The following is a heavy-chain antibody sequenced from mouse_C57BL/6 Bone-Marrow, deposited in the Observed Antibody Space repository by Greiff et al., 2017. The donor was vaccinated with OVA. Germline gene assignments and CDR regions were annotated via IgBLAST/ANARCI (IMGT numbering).Heavy chain of an antibody. D-gene: IGHD2-3*01. CDR2: IHPNSGSN. CDR3: ERGRWLLLLFAY. J-gene: IGHJ3*01. CDR1: GYTFTSYW. V-gene: IGHV1-64*01. Sequence: QVQLQQPGAELVKPGASVKLSCKASGYTFTSYWMHWVKQRPGQGLEWIGMIHPNSGSNNYNEKFKSKATLTVDKSSRTAYMQLSSLTSEDSAVYYCERGRWLLLLFAYWGQGTLVTVSA.